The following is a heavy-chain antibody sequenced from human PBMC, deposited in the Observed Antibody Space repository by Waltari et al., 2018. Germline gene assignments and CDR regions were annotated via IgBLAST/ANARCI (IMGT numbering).Heavy chain of an antibody. CDR2: INHSGNT. J-gene: IGHJ3*02. D-gene: IGHD1-26*01. V-gene: IGHV4-34*01. Sequence: QVQLPQWGAGLLKPSETLSLTRAFYGRSFSGYTWSWIRQPPGKVLVWIGEINHSGNTNYNPSLKGRATISVDTSKNQFSLKLSSVTAADTAVYYCAIGGSYFDAFDIWGQGTMVTVSS. CDR3: AIGGSYFDAFDI. CDR1: GRSFSGYT.